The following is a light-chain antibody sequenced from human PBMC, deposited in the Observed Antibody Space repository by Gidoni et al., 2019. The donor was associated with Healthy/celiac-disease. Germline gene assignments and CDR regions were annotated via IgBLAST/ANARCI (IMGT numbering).Light chain of an antibody. CDR2: DVS. CDR1: SSDVGGYNY. J-gene: IGLJ3*02. CDR3: CSYAGSYTWV. V-gene: IGLV2-11*01. Sequence: QSALTQPRSVSGSPGTSVTISCTGTSSDVGGYNYVSWYQQHPAKAPNLMIYDVSKRPSGVPYSFSGSKYGNTASLTISGLQAEDEADYYCCSYAGSYTWVFGGGTKLTVL.